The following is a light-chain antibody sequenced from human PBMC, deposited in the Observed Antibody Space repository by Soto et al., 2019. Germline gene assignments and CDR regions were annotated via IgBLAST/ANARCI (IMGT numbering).Light chain of an antibody. Sequence: DIQMTQSPPPLSASVGDRVTITFRASQSIRHYLAWYQQMPGKAPKLLIYGASTLQSGVPSRFSGSGSGTEFTLTISSLQPDDFGTYFCQHHNSYSQTFGQGTKV. CDR2: GAS. CDR1: QSIRHY. CDR3: QHHNSYSQT. J-gene: IGKJ1*01. V-gene: IGKV1-5*01.